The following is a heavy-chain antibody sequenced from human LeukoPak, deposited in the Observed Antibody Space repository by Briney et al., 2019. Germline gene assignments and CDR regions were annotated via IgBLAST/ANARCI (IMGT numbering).Heavy chain of an antibody. CDR1: GFTFSSYA. V-gene: IGHV3-23*01. J-gene: IGHJ4*02. D-gene: IGHD3-3*01. Sequence: PGGSLRLSCAASGFTFSSYAMNWVRQAPGKGLEWVSAISGSGANTYYADSLKGRFTISRDNAKNSLYLQMNSLRAEDTALYYCATRVDYWGQGTLVTVSS. CDR3: ATRVDY. CDR2: ISGSGANT.